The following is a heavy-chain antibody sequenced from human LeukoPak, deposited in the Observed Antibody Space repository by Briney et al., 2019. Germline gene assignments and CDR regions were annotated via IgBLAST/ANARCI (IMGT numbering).Heavy chain of an antibody. D-gene: IGHD3-9*01. CDR2: ISAYNGNT. V-gene: IGHV1-18*04. CDR1: GYTFTSYY. Sequence: ASVKVSCKASGYTFTSYYMHWVRQAPGQGLEWMGWISAYNGNTNYAQKLQGRVTMTTDTSTSTAYMELRSLRSDDTAVYYCARVPNPVLRYFDWLLLGYFDYWGQGTLVTVSS. J-gene: IGHJ4*02. CDR3: ARVPNPVLRYFDWLLLGYFDY.